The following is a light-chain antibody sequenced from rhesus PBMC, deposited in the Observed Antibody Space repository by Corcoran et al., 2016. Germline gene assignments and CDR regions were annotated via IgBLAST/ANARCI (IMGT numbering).Light chain of an antibody. V-gene: IGKV2-72*01. CDR3: VQAIAFPLT. Sequence: DVVMTKTPLSLPITPGEAASISCSSTHTLLHRNGNTYLHRYLQKPGQSPQLLIYGGSNRATGVPDRISGSGSGTNFTLKISKLEAEDVGIYYCVQAIAFPLTFGGGTKVEIK. J-gene: IGKJ4*01. CDR1: HTLLHRNGNTY. CDR2: GGS.